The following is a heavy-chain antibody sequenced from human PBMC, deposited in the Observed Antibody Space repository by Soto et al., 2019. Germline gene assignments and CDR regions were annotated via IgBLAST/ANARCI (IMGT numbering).Heavy chain of an antibody. CDR1: GGSFSGYY. CDR2: INHSGST. Sequence: PSETLSLTYAVYGGSFSGYYWSWIRQPPGKGLEWIGEINHSGSTNYNPSLKSRVTISVDTSKNQFSLKLSSVTAADTAVYYCAGLYGMDVWGQGTTVTVSS. V-gene: IGHV4-34*01. CDR3: AGLYGMDV. J-gene: IGHJ6*02.